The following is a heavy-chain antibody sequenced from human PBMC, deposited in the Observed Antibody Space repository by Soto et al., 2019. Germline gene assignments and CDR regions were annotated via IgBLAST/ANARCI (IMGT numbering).Heavy chain of an antibody. J-gene: IGHJ5*02. CDR3: ARPHSSSWYNWFDP. V-gene: IGHV4-39*01. CDR2: IYYSGST. CDR1: GGSISSSSYY. D-gene: IGHD6-13*01. Sequence: SETLSLTCTVSGGSISSSSYYWGWIRQPPGKGLEWIGSIYYSGSTYYNPSLKSRVTISVDPSKNQFSLKLSSVTAADTAVYYCARPHSSSWYNWFDPWGQGTLVTVSS.